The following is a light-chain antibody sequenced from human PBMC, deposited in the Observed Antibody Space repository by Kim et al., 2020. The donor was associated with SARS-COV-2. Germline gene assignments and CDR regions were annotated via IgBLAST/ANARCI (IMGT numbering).Light chain of an antibody. CDR3: AAWDSSLSAYV. J-gene: IGLJ1*01. CDR2: RDD. CDR1: SNNVGNQG. Sequence: RQTATLTSRGNSNNVGNQGAAWLQQRQCHPPKLLSYRDDNRPPGISERLSASRSGNTASLTITGLQPEDEADYYCAAWDSSLSAYVFGTGTKVTVL. V-gene: IGLV10-54*01.